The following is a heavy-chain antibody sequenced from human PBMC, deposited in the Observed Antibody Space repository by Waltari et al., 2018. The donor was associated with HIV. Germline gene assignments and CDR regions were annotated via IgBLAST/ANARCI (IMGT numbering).Heavy chain of an antibody. CDR1: GGSFSPYY. V-gene: IGHV4-34*02. D-gene: IGHD4-17*01. J-gene: IGHJ2*01. CDR3: ATRGDYGDLPKYFDL. Sequence: QVELQQGGAGLLKPSETLSLSCAVSGGSFSPYYWSWIRQPPGKGLEWMGEINNGGSINFKPALKSRLNISLDASKKQSSLHLTSVTAADTALYYCATRGDYGDLPKYFDLWGRGTLVTVSS. CDR2: INNGGSI.